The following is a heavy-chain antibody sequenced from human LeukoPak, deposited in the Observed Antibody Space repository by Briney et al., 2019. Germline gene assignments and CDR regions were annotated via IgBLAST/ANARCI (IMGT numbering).Heavy chain of an antibody. J-gene: IGHJ4*02. D-gene: IGHD3-22*01. V-gene: IGHV4-4*07. CDR3: ARYYYDSSGYYYGYFDY. CDR1: GGSISSYY. CDR2: IYSSGST. Sequence: SETLSLTCTVSGGSISSYYWSWIRQPAGKGLEWIGRIYSSGSTNYNPSLKSRVTISVDTSKNQFSLKLSSVTAADTAVYYCARYYYDSSGYYYGYFDYWGQGTLVTVSS.